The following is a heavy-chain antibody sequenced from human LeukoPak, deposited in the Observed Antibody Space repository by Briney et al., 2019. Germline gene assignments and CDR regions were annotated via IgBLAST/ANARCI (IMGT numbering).Heavy chain of an antibody. CDR2: FYSRGTGTT. CDR1: GDSIYNNY. D-gene: IGHD4-11*01. Sequence: SETLSLTCTVSGDSIYNNYWGWIRQSPGKGLEWIAYFYSRGTGTTNYNPSLKSRVTISVDTSKNQFSLKLSSVTAADTAVYYCASMTNSSRRRYFDYWGQGTLVTVSS. V-gene: IGHV4-59*01. CDR3: ASMTNSSRRRYFDY. J-gene: IGHJ4*02.